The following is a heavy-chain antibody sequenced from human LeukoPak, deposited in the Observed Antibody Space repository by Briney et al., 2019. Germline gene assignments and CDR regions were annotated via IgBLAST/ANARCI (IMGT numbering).Heavy chain of an antibody. V-gene: IGHV4-30-2*01. D-gene: IGHD3-10*01. CDR1: GGSISSGGYS. Sequence: SETLSLTCAVSGGSISSGGYSWSWIRQPPGKGLEWIGYIYHSGSTYYNPSLKSRVTISVDRSKNQFSLKLSSVTAADTAVYYCARDRSATMVRGARPYYYYGMDVWGQGTTVTVSS. CDR3: ARDRSATMVRGARPYYYYGMDV. CDR2: IYHSGST. J-gene: IGHJ6*02.